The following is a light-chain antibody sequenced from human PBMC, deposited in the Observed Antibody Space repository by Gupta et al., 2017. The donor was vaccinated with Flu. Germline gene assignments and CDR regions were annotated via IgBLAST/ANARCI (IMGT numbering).Light chain of an antibody. Sequence: PATLSVSPGERATLSCRASQSVSSNLAWYQQKPCQTPRLLIYGASTRATGIPARFSGSGSRTEFTLTISSLQSEDFVVYYCQQYNNWPLTFGGGTKVEIK. CDR3: QQYNNWPLT. CDR2: GAS. V-gene: IGKV3-15*01. CDR1: QSVSSN. J-gene: IGKJ4*01.